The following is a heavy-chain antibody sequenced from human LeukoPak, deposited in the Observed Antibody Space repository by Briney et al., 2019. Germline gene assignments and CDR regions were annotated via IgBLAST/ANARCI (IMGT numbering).Heavy chain of an antibody. Sequence: PSEPLSLTCNVSGASVSSGSYYRSWIRQPPGKELEWIGYIYYSGSTSYNPSLKSRVTISVDTSKNHFSLKLTSVTAADTAVYYCARGRRSHYDYVWGSYLYYFDYWGQGTLVTVSS. CDR2: IYYSGST. CDR3: ARGRRSHYDYVWGSYLYYFDY. D-gene: IGHD3-16*02. J-gene: IGHJ4*02. V-gene: IGHV4-61*03. CDR1: GASVSSGSYY.